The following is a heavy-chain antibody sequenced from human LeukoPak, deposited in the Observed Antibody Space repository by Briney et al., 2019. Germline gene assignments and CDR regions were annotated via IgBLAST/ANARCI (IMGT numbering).Heavy chain of an antibody. CDR1: GGSISSDY. V-gene: IGHV4-4*07. CDR3: ARNSAGSFDY. J-gene: IGHJ4*02. CDR2: IYTSGTT. Sequence: PSETLSLTCTVSGGSISSDYWTWIRQPPGKGLEWIGRIYTSGTTNYNPSLKSRVTISVDPSKNQFSLKVTSVTAADTAVYYCARNSAGSFDYWGQGTLVTVSS.